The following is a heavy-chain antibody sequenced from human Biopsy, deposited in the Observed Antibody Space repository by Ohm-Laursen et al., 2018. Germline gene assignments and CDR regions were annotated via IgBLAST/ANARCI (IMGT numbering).Heavy chain of an antibody. CDR1: GGSVSDSFHF. CDR3: TRDVKRYCSGTSCYSGYFGMDV. CDR2: VYDSGTT. Sequence: SETLSLTCGVSGGSVSDSFHFWSWIRQPPGKGLEWIANVYDSGTTNYNPSLKSRVTISLDTSKNQFPLKLNSVTAADTAVYFCTRDVKRYCSGTSCYSGYFGMDVWGQGTTVTVSS. V-gene: IGHV4-61*01. J-gene: IGHJ6*02. D-gene: IGHD2-2*01.